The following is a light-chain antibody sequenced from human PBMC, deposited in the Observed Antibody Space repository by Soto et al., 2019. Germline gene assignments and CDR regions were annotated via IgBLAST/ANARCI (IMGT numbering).Light chain of an antibody. Sequence: EIVLTQSPATLSLSPGERATLSCRASQSVSNYLAWYQQKPGQAPRLLLYDAPNRATGIPARFSGSGSGTDFSLTISTIVPEDFAVYYCQQHSNRLSFGGGTKVEIK. J-gene: IGKJ4*01. CDR1: QSVSNY. CDR2: DAP. V-gene: IGKV3-11*01. CDR3: QQHSNRLS.